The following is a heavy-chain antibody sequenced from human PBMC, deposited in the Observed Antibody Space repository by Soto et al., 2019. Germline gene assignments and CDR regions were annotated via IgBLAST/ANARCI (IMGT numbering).Heavy chain of an antibody. CDR2: MFDNGGT. CDR1: GGSISTYY. D-gene: IGHD5-12*01. CDR3: ASAGGTYISGDAQYLMI. V-gene: IGHV4-59*01. Sequence: PSETLSLTCTVSGGSISTYYWSWIRQPPGKGLEWIGYMFDNGGTNYNPSLKSRVSISVDMSKNQLSLRLSSVTTADTAVYYCASAGGTYISGDAQYLMIWCQGPLVTVS. J-gene: IGHJ4*02.